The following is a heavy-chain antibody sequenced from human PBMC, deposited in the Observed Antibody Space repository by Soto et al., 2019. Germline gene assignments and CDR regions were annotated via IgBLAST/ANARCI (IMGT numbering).Heavy chain of an antibody. V-gene: IGHV1-18*01. Sequence: QVQLVQSGGEVKKPGASVKVSCKASGYTFTGYGVSWARQAPGQGLEWMGWISAYNGNTDYAQKLQGRVTMTTDTSTITAYMELTSLRSDDTAVYYCARDKSGAVTSPGDYWGQGTLVTVSS. CDR1: GYTFTGYG. J-gene: IGHJ4*02. CDR3: ARDKSGAVTSPGDY. CDR2: ISAYNGNT. D-gene: IGHD2-8*02.